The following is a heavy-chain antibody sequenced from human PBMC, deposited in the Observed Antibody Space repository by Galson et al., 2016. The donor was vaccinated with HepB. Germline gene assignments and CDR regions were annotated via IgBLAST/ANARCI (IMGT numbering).Heavy chain of an antibody. CDR1: GFSLSTRGMC. CDR2: IDWDDDE. J-gene: IGHJ6*02. D-gene: IGHD6-6*01. V-gene: IGHV2-70*11. Sequence: PALVKPTQTLTLTCTFSGFSLSTRGMCVSWISQPPGKALEWLARIDWDDDEYYRTSLKTRLPISKDTSKNQVVLKMTNMDPVDTATYYCERALYSSSSAHYYSYYDMDVGGQGTTVTVSS. CDR3: ERALYSSSSAHYYSYYDMDV.